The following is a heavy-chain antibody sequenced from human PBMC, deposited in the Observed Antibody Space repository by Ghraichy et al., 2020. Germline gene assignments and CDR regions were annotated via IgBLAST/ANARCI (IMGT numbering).Heavy chain of an antibody. Sequence: ASVKVSCKASGYTFTGYYMHWVRQAPGQGLEWMGWINPNSGGTNYAQKFQGRVTMTRDTSISTAYMELSRLRSDDTAVYYCAREESVLLTIFDYWGQGTLVTVSS. CDR1: GYTFTGYY. V-gene: IGHV1-2*02. CDR2: INPNSGGT. D-gene: IGHD3-10*01. J-gene: IGHJ4*02. CDR3: AREESVLLTIFDY.